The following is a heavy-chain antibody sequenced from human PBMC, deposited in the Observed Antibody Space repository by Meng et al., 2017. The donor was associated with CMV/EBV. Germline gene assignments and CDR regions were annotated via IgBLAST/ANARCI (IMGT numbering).Heavy chain of an antibody. Sequence: HQVQFGEEGQKPWDSAKVSCKTSEHTCPAFYIDWVRQGPVQGPEWMGWINTNNVGINYAQKFQGRVTMARDTTDNTVYMELTHLRSADSAVYYGASPPPRESGGFPWCLDYWGQGTLVTVSS. CDR1: EHTCPAFY. D-gene: IGHD6-25*01. CDR2: INTNNVGI. CDR3: ASPPPRESGGFPWCLDY. V-gene: IGHV1-2*02. J-gene: IGHJ4*02.